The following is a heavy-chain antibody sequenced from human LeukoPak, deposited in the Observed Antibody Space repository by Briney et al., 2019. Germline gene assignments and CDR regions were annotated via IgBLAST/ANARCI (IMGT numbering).Heavy chain of an antibody. CDR1: GFTFSSYA. D-gene: IGHD5-18*01. CDR3: AGGRGGYSYAYYFDY. Sequence: GGSLRLSCAASGFTFSSYAMHWVRQAPGKGLEWVAVISYDGSNKYYADSVKGRFTISRDNSKNTLYLQMNSLRAEDTAVYYCAGGRGGYSYAYYFDYWGQGTLVTVSS. CDR2: ISYDGSNK. V-gene: IGHV3-30*04. J-gene: IGHJ4*02.